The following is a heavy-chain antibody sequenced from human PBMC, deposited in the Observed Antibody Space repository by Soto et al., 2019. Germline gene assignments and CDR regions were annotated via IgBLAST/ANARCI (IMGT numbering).Heavy chain of an antibody. V-gene: IGHV3-7*03. CDR2: IKQDGTEE. CDR1: GSTFSDYW. D-gene: IGHD4-4*01. J-gene: IGHJ6*02. CDR3: AREDVTTAFVLGYYNYGLDV. Sequence: VGSLRLSCSASGSTFSDYWMSWVRQAPGMGLEWVANIKQDGTEEYYVDSVKGRFSISRDNAKKSLYLQMNGLRAEDTAVYYCAREDVTTAFVLGYYNYGLDVWGQGTTVTVSS.